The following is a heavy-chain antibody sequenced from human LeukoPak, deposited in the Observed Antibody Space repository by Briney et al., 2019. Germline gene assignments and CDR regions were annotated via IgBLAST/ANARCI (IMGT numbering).Heavy chain of an antibody. J-gene: IGHJ4*02. Sequence: GGSLRLSCAASGFTFSSYGMHWVRQAPGKGLEGVAVISFGGSANYYADSVKGRFTISRDNSEHKLYLQMNSLRAEDTAVYYCAKDRTYYDILTGSVYYWGQGTLVTVSS. CDR1: GFTFSSYG. CDR3: AKDRTYYDILTGSVYY. CDR2: ISFGGSAN. D-gene: IGHD3-9*01. V-gene: IGHV3-30*18.